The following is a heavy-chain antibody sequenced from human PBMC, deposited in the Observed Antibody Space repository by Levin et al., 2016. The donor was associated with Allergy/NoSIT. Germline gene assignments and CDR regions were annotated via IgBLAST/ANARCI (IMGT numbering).Heavy chain of an antibody. V-gene: IGHV3-21*01. J-gene: IGHJ4*02. CDR3: ARVAPDSPYCSIPSCYLAH. D-gene: IGHD2-2*01. CDR2: ISSSGTDI. CDR1: GFTFNIYS. Sequence: GESLKISCAASGFTFNIYSMNWVRQAPGKGLEWVSSISSSGTDIYYADSVKGRFTISRDNAKKSLYLQMNSLRAEDTAVYYCARVAPDSPYCSIPSCYLAHWGQGTLVTVSS.